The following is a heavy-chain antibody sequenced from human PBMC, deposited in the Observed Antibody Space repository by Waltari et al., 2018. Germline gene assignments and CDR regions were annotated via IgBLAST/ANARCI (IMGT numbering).Heavy chain of an antibody. CDR2: SYYRGGT. Sequence: QVQLQESGPGLVKPSETLSLTCTVSGGSISSYYWSWSRQPPGKGLEWIWCSYYRGGTTYNPSLSVRVTIAVDTSKTQFSLYLSPVAAADTAVYYWARAPRPGGGVTIFGETGNWFDPWGQGTLVTVSS. D-gene: IGHD3-3*01. J-gene: IGHJ5*02. CDR3: ARAPRPGGGVTIFGETGNWFDP. V-gene: IGHV4-59*01. CDR1: GGSISSYY.